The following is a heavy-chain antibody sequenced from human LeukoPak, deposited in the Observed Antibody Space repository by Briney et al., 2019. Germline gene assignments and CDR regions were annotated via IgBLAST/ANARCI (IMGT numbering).Heavy chain of an antibody. Sequence: ASVKVSCKASGGTFSSYAISWVRQAPGQGLEWMGGIIPIFGTANYARKFQGRVTITADESASTAYMELSSLRSEDTAVYYCASTTNPLLYDSSGQYYYYGMDVWGQGTTVTVSS. CDR2: IIPIFGTA. D-gene: IGHD3-22*01. V-gene: IGHV1-69*13. J-gene: IGHJ6*02. CDR3: ASTTNPLLYDSSGQYYYYGMDV. CDR1: GGTFSSYA.